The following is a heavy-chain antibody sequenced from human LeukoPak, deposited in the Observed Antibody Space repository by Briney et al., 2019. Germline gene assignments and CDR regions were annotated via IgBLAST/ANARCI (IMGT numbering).Heavy chain of an antibody. CDR1: GGAVSSGSYY. CDR3: TRTNYGDYNWFDP. D-gene: IGHD4-17*01. V-gene: IGHV4-61*01. CDR2: IHYSGST. J-gene: IGHJ5*02. Sequence: PSETLSLTCTVSGGAVSSGSYYWSWIRQPPGQGLEWIGYIHYSGSTKYNPSLKSRVTMSVDISKNQFSLKVTSVTAADTAIYYCTRTNYGDYNWFDPWGQGTLVTVSS.